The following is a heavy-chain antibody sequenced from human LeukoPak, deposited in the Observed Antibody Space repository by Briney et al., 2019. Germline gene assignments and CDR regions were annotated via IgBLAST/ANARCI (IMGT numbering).Heavy chain of an antibody. V-gene: IGHV1-46*01. CDR3: AREEGVDKENWFDP. J-gene: IGHJ5*02. CDR1: GYTFSVYG. D-gene: IGHD2-8*01. CDR2: INPSGGST. Sequence: ASVNVSFKASGYTFSVYGITWVRQAPGQRGEWMGVINPSGGSTSYAQKFQGRVTMTRDTSPSTVYMELSSLRSEDTAVYYCAREEGVDKENWFDPWGQGTLVTVSS.